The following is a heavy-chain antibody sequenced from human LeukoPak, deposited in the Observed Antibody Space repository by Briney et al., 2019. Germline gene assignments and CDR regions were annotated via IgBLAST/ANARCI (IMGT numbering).Heavy chain of an antibody. J-gene: IGHJ4*02. V-gene: IGHV3-21*01. CDR1: GFTFSSYN. Sequence: GGSLRLSCAASGFTFSSYNINWVRQAPGRGLEWVSSISSSSNYIYYAGSVKGRITISRDNARNSLSLQMNSLRAEDTDVYYCARLGPGGADFDYWGQGTLVTVSS. CDR2: ISSSSNYI. D-gene: IGHD3-16*01. CDR3: ARLGPGGADFDY.